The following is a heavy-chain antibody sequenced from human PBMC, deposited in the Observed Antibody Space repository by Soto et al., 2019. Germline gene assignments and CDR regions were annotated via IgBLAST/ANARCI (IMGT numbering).Heavy chain of an antibody. Sequence: QVQLVQSGAELKKPGASVKVSCKASGYTFSNYDMYWVRQATGQGPEWIGWVNPNNGDTGYAQKFKGRVTLTTDISTTTAYMELTSLRSEDTAIYYFEKVSRKGSAIDFEYWGQGTLITVSS. D-gene: IGHD3-10*01. J-gene: IGHJ4*02. CDR1: GYTFSNYD. CDR2: VNPNNGDT. CDR3: EKVSRKGSAIDFEY. V-gene: IGHV1-8*01.